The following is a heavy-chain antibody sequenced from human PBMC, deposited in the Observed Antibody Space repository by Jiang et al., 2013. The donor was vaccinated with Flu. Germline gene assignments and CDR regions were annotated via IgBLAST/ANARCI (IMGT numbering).Heavy chain of an antibody. CDR2: IYYSGST. CDR1: GGSISSSSYY. Sequence: PGLVKPSETLSLTCTVSGGSISSSSYYWGWIRQPPGKGLEWIGSIYYSGSTYYNPSLKSRVTISVDTSKNQFSLKLSSVTAADTAVYYCARHGASAGRGSVWGQGTLVTVSS. J-gene: IGHJ4*02. CDR3: ARHGASAGRGSV. V-gene: IGHV4-39*01. D-gene: IGHD3-10*01.